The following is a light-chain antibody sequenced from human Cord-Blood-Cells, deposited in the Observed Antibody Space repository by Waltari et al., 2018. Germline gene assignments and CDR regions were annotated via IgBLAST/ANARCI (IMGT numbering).Light chain of an antibody. V-gene: IGLV2-14*03. CDR1: SSAVVGYNY. J-gene: IGLJ3*02. CDR2: DGS. Sequence: QSALTQPASVSGSPGQSITISCTATSSAVVGYNYVSLYQQPPGKAPKLMIYDGSNRPSGVSNRFSGSKSGNTASLTISGLQAEDEADYYCSSYTSSSTWVFGGGTKLTVL. CDR3: SSYTSSSTWV.